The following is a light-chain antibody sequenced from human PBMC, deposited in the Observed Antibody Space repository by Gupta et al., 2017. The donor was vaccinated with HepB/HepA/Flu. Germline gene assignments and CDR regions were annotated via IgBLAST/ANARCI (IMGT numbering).Light chain of an antibody. V-gene: IGKV1-5*03. J-gene: IGKJ2*04. CDR3: QQYNSDSLVCS. Sequence: DIQMTQSPSTLSASVGDRVTITCRASQSISSWLAWYQQKPGKAPKLLIYKASSLESGVPSRFSGSGSGTEFTLTISSLQPDDFATYYCQQYNSDSLVCSFGQGTKLEIK. CDR1: QSISSW. CDR2: KAS.